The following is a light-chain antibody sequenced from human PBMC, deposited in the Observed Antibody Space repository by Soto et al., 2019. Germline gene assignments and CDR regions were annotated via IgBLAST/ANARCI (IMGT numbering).Light chain of an antibody. J-gene: IGKJ2*01. Sequence: DIQMTQSPSSLPASVGDRVTITCRASQSITNYLSWYQQRPGKAPKLLIHAASNLQSGVPSRFSGSGSETDFSLTISSLQPEDFATYYCQKSYSAPRTFGQGTKVEIK. CDR1: QSITNY. CDR3: QKSYSAPRT. V-gene: IGKV1-39*01. CDR2: AAS.